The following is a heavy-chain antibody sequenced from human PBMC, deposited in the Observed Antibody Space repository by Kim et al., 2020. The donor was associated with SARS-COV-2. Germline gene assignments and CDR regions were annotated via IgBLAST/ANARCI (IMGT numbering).Heavy chain of an antibody. D-gene: IGHD4-17*01. J-gene: IGHJ4*02. CDR2: IYYSGST. CDR1: GGSISSYY. V-gene: IGHV4-59*01. Sequence: SETLSLTCTVSGGSISSYYWSWIRQPPGKGLEWIGYIYYSGSTNYNPSLKSRVTISVDTSKNQFSLKLSSVTAADTAVYYCARVPVTTYVSPGLPDYWGQGTLVTVSS. CDR3: ARVPVTTYVSPGLPDY.